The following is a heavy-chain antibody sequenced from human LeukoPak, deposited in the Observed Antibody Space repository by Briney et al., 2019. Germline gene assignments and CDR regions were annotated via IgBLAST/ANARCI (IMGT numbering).Heavy chain of an antibody. CDR1: GFTFSSYS. CDR2: IYSGGST. CDR3: ARGYSYDYVWGSYRPYYMDV. Sequence: GGSLRLSCAASGFTFSSYSMNWVRQAPGKGLEWVSVIYSGGSTYYADSVKGRFTISRDNSKNTLYLQMNSLRAEDTAVYYCARGYSYDYVWGSYRPYYMDVWGKGTTVTISS. V-gene: IGHV3-53*01. J-gene: IGHJ6*03. D-gene: IGHD3-16*02.